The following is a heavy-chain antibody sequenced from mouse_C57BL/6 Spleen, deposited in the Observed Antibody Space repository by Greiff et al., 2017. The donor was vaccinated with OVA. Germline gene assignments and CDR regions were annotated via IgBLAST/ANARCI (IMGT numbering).Heavy chain of an antibody. CDR1: GYTFTDYY. CDR3: ARYYEGAMDY. Sequence: EVMLQQSGPELVKPGASVKISCKASGYTFTDYYMNWVKPSHGKSLEWIGDINPNNGGTSYNQKFKGKATLTVDKSSSTAYMELRSLTSEDSAVYYCARYYEGAMDYWGQGTSVTVSS. CDR2: INPNNGGT. D-gene: IGHD1-1*01. J-gene: IGHJ4*01. V-gene: IGHV1-26*01.